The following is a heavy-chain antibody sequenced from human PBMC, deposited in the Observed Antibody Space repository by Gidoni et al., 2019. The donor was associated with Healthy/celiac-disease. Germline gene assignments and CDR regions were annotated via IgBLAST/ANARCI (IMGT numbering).Heavy chain of an antibody. D-gene: IGHD2-2*01. CDR1: GESFSCQY. V-gene: IGHV4-34*01. J-gene: IGHJ6*02. CDR2: INHSGST. CDR3: ARGGCSSTSCPLITTLDDGMDV. Sequence: VPLQQWGAGLLKPSETLSLTCPGDGESFSCQYWSWLRQPPGKGLEWIGEINHSGSTNYNPSLKSRVTISVDTSKNQFSLKLRSVTAADTAVYYCARGGCSSTSCPLITTLDDGMDVWGQGTTVTVSS.